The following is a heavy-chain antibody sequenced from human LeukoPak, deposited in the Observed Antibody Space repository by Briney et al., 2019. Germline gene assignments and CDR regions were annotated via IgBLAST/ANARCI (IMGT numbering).Heavy chain of an antibody. CDR1: GFTFGSYG. J-gene: IGHJ4*02. CDR2: ISYDASYK. V-gene: IGHV3-30*18. CDR3: AKDLIVSGTATILDY. Sequence: GGSLRLSCAASGFTFGSYGMHWVRQAPGKGLEWVAVISYDASYKYYADSVKGRFTISRDNSKNTLYLQMNSLRAEDTAVYYCAKDLIVSGTATILDYWGQGTLVTVS. D-gene: IGHD5-24*01.